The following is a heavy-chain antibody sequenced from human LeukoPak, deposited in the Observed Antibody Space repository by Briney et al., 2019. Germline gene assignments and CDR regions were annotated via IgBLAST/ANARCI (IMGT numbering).Heavy chain of an antibody. CDR3: ARGGYSSGSYYFDY. CDR2: IFHSGTT. V-gene: IGHV4-4*02. D-gene: IGHD6-19*01. Sequence: SGTLSLTCAVSGGSISSTHWWNWVRQPPGKGLEWIGEIFHSGTTNYNPSLKSRVTISVDTSKNQFSLKLSSVTAADTAVYYCARGGYSSGSYYFDYWGQGTLVTVSS. J-gene: IGHJ4*02. CDR1: GGSISSTHW.